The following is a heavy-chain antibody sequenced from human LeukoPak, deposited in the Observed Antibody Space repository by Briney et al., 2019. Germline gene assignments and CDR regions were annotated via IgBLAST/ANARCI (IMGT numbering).Heavy chain of an antibody. D-gene: IGHD4-17*01. CDR2: IYINGNT. CDR1: GFTVSGNY. V-gene: IGHV3-53*01. Sequence: GGSLRLSCAASGFTVSGNYMSWVRQAPGKGLEWVSIIYINGNTYYEDSVKGRFTISRDNSKNTVYLQMNSLRTEDTAVYYCARASHFGDYADWGQGTLVTVSS. CDR3: ARASHFGDYAD. J-gene: IGHJ4*02.